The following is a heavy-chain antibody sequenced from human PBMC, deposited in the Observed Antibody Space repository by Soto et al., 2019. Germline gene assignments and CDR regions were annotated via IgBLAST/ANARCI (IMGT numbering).Heavy chain of an antibody. CDR3: ASRVGSGYSDY. V-gene: IGHV4-59*13. J-gene: IGHJ4*02. D-gene: IGHD1-26*01. CDR1: GASISDCY. Sequence: SETLSLTCNVSGASISDCYWSWIRQPPGKGLEWIGYIYTSGNTNYNPSLKRRVTISVDTSKNQFSLKLRSVTAADTAVYYCASRVGSGYSDYWGQGTLVTVSS. CDR2: IYTSGNT.